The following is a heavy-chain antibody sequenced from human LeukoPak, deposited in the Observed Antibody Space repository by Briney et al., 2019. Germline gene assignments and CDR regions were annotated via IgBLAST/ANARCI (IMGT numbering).Heavy chain of an antibody. Sequence: PGGSLRLSCAVSVFMFSDYNMNWVRQAPGKGLEWVASISTRSLYIYYADSVRGRFTVSRDNAKNSLYLQMNSLRAEDTAVYYCPRAPYYMDVWAQGTTVTVSS. J-gene: IGHJ6*03. V-gene: IGHV3-21*01. CDR2: ISTRSLYI. CDR3: PRAPYYMDV. CDR1: VFMFSDYN.